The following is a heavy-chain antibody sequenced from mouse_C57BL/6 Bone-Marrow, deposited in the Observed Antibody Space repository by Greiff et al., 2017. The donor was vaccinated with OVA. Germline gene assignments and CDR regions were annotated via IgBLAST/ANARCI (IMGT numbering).Heavy chain of an antibody. CDR2: ISSGGSYT. V-gene: IGHV5-6*01. CDR3: ARPSVRFPYVDY. CDR1: GFTFSSYG. J-gene: IGHJ2*01. Sequence: EVQLQESGGDLVKPGGSLKLSCAASGFTFSSYGMSWVRQTPDKRLEWVATISSGGSYTYYPDSVKGRFTISRDNAKNTLYLQMSSLKSEDTARYYCARPSVRFPYVDYWGQGTTLTVSS.